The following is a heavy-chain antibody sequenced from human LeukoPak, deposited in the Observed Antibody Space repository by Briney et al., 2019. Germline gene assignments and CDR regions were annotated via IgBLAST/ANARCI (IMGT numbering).Heavy chain of an antibody. Sequence: GGSLRLSCAASGFTFSSYGMHWVRQAPGKGLEWVAVISYDGSNKYYADSVKGRFTISRDNSKNTLYLQMSSLRAEDTAVYYCAKDDSSWSLYYYYGMDVWGQGTTVTVSS. J-gene: IGHJ6*02. CDR1: GFTFSSYG. CDR2: ISYDGSNK. V-gene: IGHV3-30*18. D-gene: IGHD6-13*01. CDR3: AKDDSSWSLYYYYGMDV.